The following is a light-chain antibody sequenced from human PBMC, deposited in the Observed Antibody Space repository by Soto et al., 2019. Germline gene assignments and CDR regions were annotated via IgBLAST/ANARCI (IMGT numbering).Light chain of an antibody. CDR3: QQRSNGPT. V-gene: IGKV3-11*01. Sequence: EIVLTQSPATPSLSPGETATLSCRASQSVSSYLAWYQQKPGQAPRLLIYDASNRATGIPARFSGSGSGTDFTLTISRLEPGDFAVYYCQQRSNGPTFGPGTKVDIK. CDR2: DAS. CDR1: QSVSSY. J-gene: IGKJ3*01.